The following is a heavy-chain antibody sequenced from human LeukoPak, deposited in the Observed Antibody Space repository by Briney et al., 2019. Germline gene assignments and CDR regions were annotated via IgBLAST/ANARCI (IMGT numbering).Heavy chain of an antibody. CDR2: INPNSGGT. V-gene: IGHV1-2*06. Sequence: ASVKVSCKASGYTFTGYYMHWVRQAPGQGLEWMGRINPNSGGTNYAQKFQGRVTMTRDTSISTAYMELSRLRSDDTAVYYCARVSYSSGWFDYWGLGTLVTVSS. CDR1: GYTFTGYY. CDR3: ARVSYSSGWFDY. J-gene: IGHJ4*02. D-gene: IGHD6-19*01.